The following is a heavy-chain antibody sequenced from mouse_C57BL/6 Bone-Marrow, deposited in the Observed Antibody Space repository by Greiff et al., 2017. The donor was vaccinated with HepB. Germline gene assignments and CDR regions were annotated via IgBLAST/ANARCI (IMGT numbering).Heavy chain of an antibody. Sequence: QVQLQQSGAELARPGASVKLSCKGAGYTFTSYGISWVKQRTGQGLEWIGEIYPRSGNTYYNEKFKGKATLTADKSSSTAYMELRSLTSEDSAVYFCARGLYDYDWYFDVWGTGTTVTVSS. CDR3: ARGLYDYDWYFDV. CDR2: IYPRSGNT. D-gene: IGHD2-4*01. V-gene: IGHV1-81*01. J-gene: IGHJ1*03. CDR1: GYTFTSYG.